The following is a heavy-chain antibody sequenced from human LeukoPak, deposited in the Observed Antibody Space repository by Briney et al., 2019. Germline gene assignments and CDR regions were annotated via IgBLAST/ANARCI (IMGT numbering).Heavy chain of an antibody. V-gene: IGHV3-23*01. Sequence: PGGSLRLSCAASGFTFSSYAMSWVRQAPGKGLEWVSAISGSGGSTYYAGSVKGRFTISRDNSKNTLYLQMNSLRAEDTAVYYCAKVGGIYCGGDCYDAFDIWGQGTMVTVSS. CDR3: AKVGGIYCGGDCYDAFDI. J-gene: IGHJ3*02. CDR1: GFTFSSYA. D-gene: IGHD2-21*02. CDR2: ISGSGGST.